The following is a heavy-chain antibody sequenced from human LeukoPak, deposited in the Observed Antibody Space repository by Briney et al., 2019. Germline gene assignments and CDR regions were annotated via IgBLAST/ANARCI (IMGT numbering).Heavy chain of an antibody. CDR1: GGTFSSYA. CDR2: IIPIFGTA. CDR3: IFGYSTNPFDY. Sequence: SVKVSCKASGGTFSSYAISWVRQAPGQGLEWMGRIIPIFGTANYAQKFQGRVTITTDESTSTAYMELSSLRSDDTAVYYCIFGYSTNPFDYWGQGILVTVSS. J-gene: IGHJ4*02. D-gene: IGHD4-23*01. V-gene: IGHV1-69*05.